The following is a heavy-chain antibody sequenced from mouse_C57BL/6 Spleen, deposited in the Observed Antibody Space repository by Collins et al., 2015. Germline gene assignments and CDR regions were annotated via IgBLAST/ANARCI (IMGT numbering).Heavy chain of an antibody. D-gene: IGHD2-10*02. CDR3: AVWSYWYFDV. Sequence: QVQLQQPGAELVRPGSSVKLSCKASGYTFTSYWMHWVKQSPIQGLEWIGNIDPSDSETHYNQKFKDKATLTVDKSSSTAYMQLSSLTSEDSAVYYCAVWSYWYFDVWGTGTTVTVSS. V-gene: IGHV1-52*01. CDR1: GYTFTSYW. CDR2: IDPSDSET. J-gene: IGHJ1*03.